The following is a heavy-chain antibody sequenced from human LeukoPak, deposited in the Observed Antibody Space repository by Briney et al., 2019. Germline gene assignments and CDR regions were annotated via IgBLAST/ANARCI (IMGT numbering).Heavy chain of an antibody. CDR3: VRVSGFCTNGVCPSFDP. V-gene: IGHV3-30*09. Sequence: GRSLRLSCAASGFTFNSYAMHWVRQAPGKGLEWVAVISSDGSNNYYADSVKGRFAIFRDNSKNTLYLQMNSLRTEDTAVYYCVRVSGFCTNGVCPSFDPWGQGTLVTVSS. CDR2: ISSDGSNN. D-gene: IGHD2-8*01. J-gene: IGHJ5*02. CDR1: GFTFNSYA.